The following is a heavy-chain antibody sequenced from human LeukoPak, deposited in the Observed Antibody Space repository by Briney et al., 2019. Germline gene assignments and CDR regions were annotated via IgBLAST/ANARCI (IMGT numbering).Heavy chain of an antibody. CDR2: IYYSGST. V-gene: IGHV4-39*01. Sequence: PSETLSLTCTVSGGSISSSSYYWGWIRQPPGKGLEWIGSIYYSGSTYYNPSLKSRVTISVDTSKNQFSLKLSSVTAAGTAVYYCARHPNDYYGDFPSPYFDYWGQGTLVTVSS. J-gene: IGHJ4*02. D-gene: IGHD4-17*01. CDR1: GGSISSSSYY. CDR3: ARHPNDYYGDFPSPYFDY.